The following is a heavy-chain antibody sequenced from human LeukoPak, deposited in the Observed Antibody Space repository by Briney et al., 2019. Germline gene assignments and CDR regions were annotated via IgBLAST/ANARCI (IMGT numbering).Heavy chain of an antibody. J-gene: IGHJ4*02. D-gene: IGHD3-3*01. CDR2: ISGDGTNK. V-gene: IGHV3-30-3*01. CDR3: ARCRENDFWSGSPVDH. Sequence: GRSLRLSCEASGFFFSSYCMHWVRQAPGKGLEWLAVISGDGTNKYYAESVKGRFTISRDNSKTTVLVQLNSLRVGDTAVYYCARCRENDFWSGSPVDHWGQGTLVTVSS. CDR1: GFFFSSYC.